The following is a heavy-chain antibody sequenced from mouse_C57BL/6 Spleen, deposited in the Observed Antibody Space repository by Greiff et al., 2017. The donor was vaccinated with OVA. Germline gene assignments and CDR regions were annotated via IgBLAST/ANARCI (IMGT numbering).Heavy chain of an antibody. CDR3: TTGGAWFAY. CDR2: IDPENGDT. J-gene: IGHJ3*01. V-gene: IGHV14-4*01. Sequence: EVQRVESGAELVRPGASVKLSCTASGFNIKDDYMHWVKQRPEQGLEWIGWIDPENGDTEYASKFQGKATITADTSSNTAYLQLSSLTSEDTAFYYCTTGGAWFAYWGQGTLVTVSA. CDR1: GFNIKDDY.